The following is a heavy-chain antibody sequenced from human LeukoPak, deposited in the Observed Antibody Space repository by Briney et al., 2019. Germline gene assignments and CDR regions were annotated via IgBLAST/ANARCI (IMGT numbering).Heavy chain of an antibody. J-gene: IGHJ5*02. V-gene: IGHV1-24*01. CDR2: FDPEDGET. D-gene: IGHD6-19*01. CDR3: ATVEPSSGWYYNWFDP. CDR1: GYTLTELS. Sequence: WASVKVSCKVSGYTLTELSMHWVRQAPGKGLEWMGGFDPEDGETIYAQKFQGGVTMTEDTSTDTAYMELSSLRSEDTAVYYCATVEPSSGWYYNWFDPWGQGTLVTVSS.